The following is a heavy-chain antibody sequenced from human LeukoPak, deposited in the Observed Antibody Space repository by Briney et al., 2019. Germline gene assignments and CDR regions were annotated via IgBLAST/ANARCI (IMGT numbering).Heavy chain of an antibody. V-gene: IGHV1-69*01. Sequence: VKVSCKASGGTFSSYAISWVRQAPGQGLEWMGGIIPIFGTSNYAQKFQGRVTITADESTSTAYMELSSLRSQDTAVYYCARDRDPSQWLVYDYWGQGTLVTVSS. CDR1: GGTFSSYA. D-gene: IGHD6-19*01. CDR2: IIPIFGTS. J-gene: IGHJ4*02. CDR3: ARDRDPSQWLVYDY.